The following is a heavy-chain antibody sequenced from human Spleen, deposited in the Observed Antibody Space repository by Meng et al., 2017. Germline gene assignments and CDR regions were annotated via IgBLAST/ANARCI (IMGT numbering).Heavy chain of an antibody. CDR3: ARDSLLIDGYMAPDY. Sequence: GESLKISCAASGFTFSSYAMHWVRQAPGKGLEWVAIIWYDGSNEDYADDVKGRFTISRDNSKNTVYLHMSSLRVEDTAVYFCARDSLLIDGYMAPDYWGQGTQVSVSS. J-gene: IGHJ4*02. CDR2: IWYDGSNE. CDR1: GFTFSSYA. D-gene: IGHD2/OR15-2a*01. V-gene: IGHV3-33*08.